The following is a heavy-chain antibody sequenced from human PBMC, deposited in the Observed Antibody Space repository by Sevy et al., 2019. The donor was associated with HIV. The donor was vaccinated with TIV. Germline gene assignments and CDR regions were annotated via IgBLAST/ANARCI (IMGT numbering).Heavy chain of an antibody. J-gene: IGHJ4*02. CDR3: AREVSYTSGFDH. D-gene: IGHD3-22*01. CDR1: GFTISNTH. V-gene: IGHV3-53*01. CDR2: IYTAGTT. Sequence: GGSLRLSCAASGFTISNTHISWVRQAPGKGLEWVSIIYTAGTTYYADSVKGRLTISRDNSKNMVYLQMKSLRDEDTAVYYCAREVSYTSGFDHWGQGTLVTVSS.